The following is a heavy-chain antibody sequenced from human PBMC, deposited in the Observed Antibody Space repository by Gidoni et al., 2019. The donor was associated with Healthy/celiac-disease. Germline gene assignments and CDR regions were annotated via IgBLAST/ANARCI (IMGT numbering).Heavy chain of an antibody. CDR1: GTAFRSYA. J-gene: IGHJ4*02. D-gene: IGHD2-21*02. CDR2: ISYDGSNK. Sequence: QVQRVESGGGVVQPGRSLSLSCAVSGTAFRSYAMHWVRQAPGKGLEWVAVISYDGSNKYYADSVKGRFTISRDNSKNTLYLQMNSLRAEDTAVYYCAREVVVTANPDYWGQGTLVTVSS. V-gene: IGHV3-30*04. CDR3: AREVVVTANPDY.